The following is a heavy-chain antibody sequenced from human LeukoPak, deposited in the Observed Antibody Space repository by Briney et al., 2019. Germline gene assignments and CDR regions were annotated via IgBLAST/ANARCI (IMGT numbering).Heavy chain of an antibody. J-gene: IGHJ4*02. CDR3: ARAAHKVDGYVDY. Sequence: GGSLRLSCAASGFTFSSYGMHWVRQAPGKGLEWVSYINSSSGTIYYADSVKGRFTISRDNAKNSLYLQMNSLRAEDTAVYYCARAAHKVDGYVDYWGQGTLVIVSS. V-gene: IGHV3-48*01. D-gene: IGHD6-6*01. CDR2: INSSSGTI. CDR1: GFTFSSYG.